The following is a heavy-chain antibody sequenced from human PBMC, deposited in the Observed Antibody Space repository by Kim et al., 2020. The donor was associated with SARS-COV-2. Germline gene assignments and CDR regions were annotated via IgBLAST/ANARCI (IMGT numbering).Heavy chain of an antibody. CDR1: GGSISSYY. D-gene: IGHD6-13*01. CDR3: ARGGVAAGTGFDP. J-gene: IGHJ5*02. CDR2: IYYSGST. V-gene: IGHV4-59*13. Sequence: SETLSLTCTVSGGSISSYYWSWIRQPPGKGLEWIGYIYYSGSTNYNPSLKSRVSISVDTSKNHFSLKLSSVTAADTALYYCARGGVAAGTGFDPWVQGTL.